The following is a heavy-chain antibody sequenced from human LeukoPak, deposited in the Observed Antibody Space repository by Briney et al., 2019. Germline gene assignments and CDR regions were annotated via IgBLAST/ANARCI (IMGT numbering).Heavy chain of an antibody. V-gene: IGHV3-21*01. D-gene: IGHD1-1*01. CDR1: GFTFSSYS. J-gene: IGHJ3*02. CDR3: AWTTGTGDAFDI. CDR2: ISNSSSYI. Sequence: GGSLRLSCAASGFTFSSYSMNWVRQAPGKGLEWVSSISNSSSYIYYADSVKGRFTISRDNAKNSLYLQMNSLRAEDTAVYYCAWTTGTGDAFDIWGQGTMVTVSS.